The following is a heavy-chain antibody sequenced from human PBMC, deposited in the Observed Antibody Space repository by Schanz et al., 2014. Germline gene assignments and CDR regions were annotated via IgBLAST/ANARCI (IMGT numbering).Heavy chain of an antibody. CDR2: IGVDGTTT. V-gene: IGHV3-23*04. J-gene: IGHJ4*02. Sequence: EVQLVESGGGLVQPGGSLRLSCLASGFAFSSYGMNWLRQAPGKGLEWVSVIGVDGTTTYYADSVKGRFTISRDNSKNTLYLQRNSLRPEDTAVYYCAKYRGYYRVSGSYRELEYWGQGTLINVSS. CDR3: AKYRGYYRVSGSYRELEY. CDR1: GFAFSSYG. D-gene: IGHD3-10*01.